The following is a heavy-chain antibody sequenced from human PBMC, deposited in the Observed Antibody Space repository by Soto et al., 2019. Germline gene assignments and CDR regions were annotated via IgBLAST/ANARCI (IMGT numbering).Heavy chain of an antibody. V-gene: IGHV4-59*01. CDR3: ARDLAEADFWSGQYYNWFDP. Sequence: SETLSLTCTVSGGSISSYYWSWIRQPPGKGLEWIGYIYYSGSTNYNPSLKSRVTISVDTSKNQFSLKLSSVTAADTAVYYCARDLAEADFWSGQYYNWFDPWGQGTLVTVSS. J-gene: IGHJ5*02. CDR2: IYYSGST. CDR1: GGSISSYY. D-gene: IGHD3-3*01.